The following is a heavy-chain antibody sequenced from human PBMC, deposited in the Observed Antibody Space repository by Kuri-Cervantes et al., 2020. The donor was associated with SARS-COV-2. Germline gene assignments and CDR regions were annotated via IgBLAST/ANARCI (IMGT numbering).Heavy chain of an antibody. D-gene: IGHD3-16*02. CDR1: GFTFSSNA. CDR2: ISCSGGST. Sequence: LSLICAASGFTFSSNAMSWVRQAAGKGLEWVLAISCSGGSTLYADSVKGRFTISRDNSKNTLYLQMNSLKAEDTAVYYCAKRRWLGELSSLLFGYWGQGTLVTVSS. J-gene: IGHJ4*02. V-gene: IGHV3-23*01. CDR3: AKRRWLGELSSLLFGY.